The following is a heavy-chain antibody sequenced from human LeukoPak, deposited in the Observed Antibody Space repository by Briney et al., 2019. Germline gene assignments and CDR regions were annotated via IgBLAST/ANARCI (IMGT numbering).Heavy chain of an antibody. CDR1: GYTFTGYY. J-gene: IGHJ4*02. CDR2: INPSGGST. D-gene: IGHD6-6*01. V-gene: IGHV1-46*01. Sequence: ASVKVSCKASGYTFTGYYIHWVRQAPGQGLEWMGIINPSGGSTSYVQRFQGRVTMTRDMSTSTVYMELSSLRSEDMAVYYCARASGYSSSLGFDYWGQGTLVTVSS. CDR3: ARASGYSSSLGFDY.